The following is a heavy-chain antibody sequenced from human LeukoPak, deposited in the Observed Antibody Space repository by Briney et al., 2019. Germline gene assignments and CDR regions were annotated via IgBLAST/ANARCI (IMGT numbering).Heavy chain of an antibody. CDR1: GFTYSHYG. Sequence: PGVPLRLSCVASGFTYSHYGMHWVRQAPGKGLEWVSVIWSDGTDKYYADAVKGRFTISRDNSRNTLYLQMNSLRGEDTAVYFCARDAQRGFDYSNSLRYWGQGTLVTVSS. V-gene: IGHV3-33*08. CDR3: ARDAQRGFDYSNSLRY. D-gene: IGHD4-11*01. J-gene: IGHJ4*02. CDR2: IWSDGTDK.